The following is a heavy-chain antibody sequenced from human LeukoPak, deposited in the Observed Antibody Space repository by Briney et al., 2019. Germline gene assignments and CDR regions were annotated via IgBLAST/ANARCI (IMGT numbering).Heavy chain of an antibody. CDR3: ARDGVLPDIVGDPGGDDAFDI. J-gene: IGHJ3*02. CDR2: IRNSRGT. Sequence: PSETLSLTCTVSGGSISSSSYYWGWIRQPPGKGLEWIGSIRNSRGTYYNPSLKSRVTISVDTSKNQFSLKLSSVTAADTVVYYCARDGVLPDIVGDPGGDDAFDIWGQGTMVTVSS. V-gene: IGHV4-39*07. CDR1: GGSISSSSYY. D-gene: IGHD2-15*01.